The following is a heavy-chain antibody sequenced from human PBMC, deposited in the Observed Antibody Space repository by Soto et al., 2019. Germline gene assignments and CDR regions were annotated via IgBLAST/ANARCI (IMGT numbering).Heavy chain of an antibody. J-gene: IGHJ6*02. CDR2: SYWNDDR. Sequence: QFTLKESGPTVVKPTETLTLTCTFSGFSLTTGGVGVGWIRQPPGRSPEWLAVSYWNDDRSRSPSLEHRLTITKDTSKNQVVLTMTNMDPVDTATYYCIYRRASWDYHGLDVWGQGIPVTVSS. CDR3: IYRRASWDYHGLDV. D-gene: IGHD3-3*02. V-gene: IGHV2-5*01. CDR1: GFSLTTGGVG.